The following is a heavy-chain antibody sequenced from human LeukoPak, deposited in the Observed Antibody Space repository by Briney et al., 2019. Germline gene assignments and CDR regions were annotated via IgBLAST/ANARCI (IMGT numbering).Heavy chain of an antibody. V-gene: IGHV4-59*01. J-gene: IGHJ4*02. CDR2: IYYSGST. Sequence: SETLSLTCTVSGDSISGYYWSWLRQPPEKGLEWIGNIYYSGSTNYNPSLKSRVTISVDPSKNQFSLKLTSVTAADTAVYYCARGTLGWYQLLPHYFDYWGQGTLVTVSS. D-gene: IGHD2-2*01. CDR1: GDSISGYY. CDR3: ARGTLGWYQLLPHYFDY.